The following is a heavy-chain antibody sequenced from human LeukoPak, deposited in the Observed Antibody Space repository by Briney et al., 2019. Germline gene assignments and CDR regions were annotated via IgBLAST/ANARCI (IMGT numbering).Heavy chain of an antibody. Sequence: SETLSLTCAVYGGSFSGYYWSWIRQPPGKGLEWIGEINHSGSTNYNPSLKSRFTISVDTSKNQFSLKLSSVTAADTAVYYCATQSPDYYYYMDVWGKGTTVTVSS. V-gene: IGHV4-34*01. CDR1: GGSFSGYY. CDR2: INHSGST. CDR3: ATQSPDYYYYMDV. J-gene: IGHJ6*03.